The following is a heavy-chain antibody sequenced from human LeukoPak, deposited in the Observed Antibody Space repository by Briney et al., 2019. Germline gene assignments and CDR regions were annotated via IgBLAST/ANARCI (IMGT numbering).Heavy chain of an antibody. D-gene: IGHD1-14*01. CDR3: ARANQLGIFDY. Sequence: SGTLSLTCTVSGYSISSGYYWGWIRQPPGKGLEWIGSLYHSGSTYYNPSLKSRVTISVDTSKNQFSLKLSSVTAAGTAVYYCARANQLGIFDYWGQGTLVTVSS. CDR2: LYHSGST. V-gene: IGHV4-38-2*02. CDR1: GYSISSGYY. J-gene: IGHJ4*02.